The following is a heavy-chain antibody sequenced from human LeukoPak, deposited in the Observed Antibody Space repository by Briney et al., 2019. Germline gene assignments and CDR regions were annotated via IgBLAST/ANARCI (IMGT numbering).Heavy chain of an antibody. CDR2: IYHSGST. Sequence: SETLSLTCTVSGYSISSGYYWGWIRQPPGKGLEWIGNIYHSGSTYSNPSLKSRVIISVDTSKNQFSLKLSSVTAADTAVYWCARSPQGTATTANWLDPWGQGTLVTVSS. V-gene: IGHV4-38-2*02. CDR3: ARSPQGTATTANWLDP. D-gene: IGHD4-17*01. J-gene: IGHJ5*02. CDR1: GYSISSGYY.